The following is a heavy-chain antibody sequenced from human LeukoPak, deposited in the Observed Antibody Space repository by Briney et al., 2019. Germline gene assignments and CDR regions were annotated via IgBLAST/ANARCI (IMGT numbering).Heavy chain of an antibody. D-gene: IGHD5-18*01. J-gene: IGHJ4*02. CDR2: IKKDGSDK. V-gene: IGHV3-7*01. CDR3: ARQRGYNYGYNDY. Sequence: GGSLRLSCAASGFTFSSYSMNWVRQAPGKGLEWVANIKKDGSDKYYVDSVKGRFTFSRDNAKNSLHLQMNSLRAEDTAVYYCARQRGYNYGYNDYWGQGTLVTVSS. CDR1: GFTFSSYS.